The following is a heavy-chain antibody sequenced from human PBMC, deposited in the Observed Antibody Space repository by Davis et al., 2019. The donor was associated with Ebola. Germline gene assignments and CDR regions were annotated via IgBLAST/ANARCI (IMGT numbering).Heavy chain of an antibody. CDR1: GGAFLDYA. Sequence: SVKVSCKASGGAFLDYAITWVRQAPGQGLEWMGRVIPLVDMANYAQKIQGRVTITADKSSSTVYMEMSSLKSEDTAVYYCARDYQSGYLILWGQGTLVTVSS. J-gene: IGHJ4*02. CDR2: VIPLVDMA. D-gene: IGHD3-3*01. CDR3: ARDYQSGYLIL. V-gene: IGHV1-69*10.